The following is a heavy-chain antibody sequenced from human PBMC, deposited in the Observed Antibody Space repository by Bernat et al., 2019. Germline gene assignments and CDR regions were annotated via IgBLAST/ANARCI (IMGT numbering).Heavy chain of an antibody. CDR1: GFTFSSYG. Sequence: QVQLVESGGGVVQPGRSLRLSCAASGFTFSSYGMHWVRQAPGKGLEWVAVIWYDGSNKYYADSVKGRFTISRDNSKNTLCLQMNSLRAEDTAVYYCARDRLGSGSDYFDYWGQGTLVTVSS. V-gene: IGHV3-33*01. D-gene: IGHD1-26*01. CDR2: IWYDGSNK. CDR3: ARDRLGSGSDYFDY. J-gene: IGHJ4*02.